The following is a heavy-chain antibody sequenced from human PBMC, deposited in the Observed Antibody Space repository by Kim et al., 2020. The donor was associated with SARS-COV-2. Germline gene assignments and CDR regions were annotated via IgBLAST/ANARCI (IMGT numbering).Heavy chain of an antibody. D-gene: IGHD6-13*01. Sequence: SPSFQSHVTISADKSISTAYLQWSSLKASDTAMYYCARHWVRVGAAAPDYWGQGTLVTVSS. V-gene: IGHV5-10-1*01. J-gene: IGHJ4*02. CDR3: ARHWVRVGAAAPDY.